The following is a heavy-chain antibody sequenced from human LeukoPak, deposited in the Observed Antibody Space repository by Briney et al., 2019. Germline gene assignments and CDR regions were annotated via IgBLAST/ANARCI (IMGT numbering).Heavy chain of an antibody. CDR3: ARGYSSGYYYKG. J-gene: IGHJ4*02. D-gene: IGHD3-22*01. CDR2: IYSGGST. V-gene: IGHV3-53*01. CDR1: GFTVSSNY. Sequence: SGGSLRLSCAASGFTVSSNYMSWVRQAPGKGLEWISVIYSGGSTYYADSVKGRFTISRDNSKNTLYLQMNSLRAEDTAVYYCARGYSSGYYYKGWGQGTLVTVSS.